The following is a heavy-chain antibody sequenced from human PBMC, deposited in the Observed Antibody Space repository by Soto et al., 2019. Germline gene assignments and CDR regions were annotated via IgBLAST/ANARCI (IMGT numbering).Heavy chain of an antibody. CDR3: ARGEEGSGYYSQGPLYNWFDP. V-gene: IGHV1-69*13. CDR2: IIPIFGTA. Sequence: SVKVSCKASGGTFSSYAISWVRQAPGQGLEWMGGIIPIFGTANYAQKFQGRVTITADESTSTAYMELSSLRSEDTAVYYCARGEEGSGYYSQGPLYNWFDPWGQGTLVTVSS. D-gene: IGHD3-22*01. CDR1: GGTFSSYA. J-gene: IGHJ5*02.